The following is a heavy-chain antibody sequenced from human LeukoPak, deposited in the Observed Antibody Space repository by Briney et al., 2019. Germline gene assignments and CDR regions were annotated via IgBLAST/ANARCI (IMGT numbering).Heavy chain of an antibody. V-gene: IGHV4-38-2*02. CDR2: ISQSGNT. CDR3: ARSEINDYFKY. CDR1: GYSISSGYD. Sequence: PSETLSLTCTASGYSISSGYDWGWMRQAPGKGLEWLGSISQSGNTYNNPSLKSRVTLSVDTSKNQVSLKLTSVSAADTAVYYCARSEINDYFKYWGPGILVTVST. D-gene: IGHD3-16*01. J-gene: IGHJ4*02.